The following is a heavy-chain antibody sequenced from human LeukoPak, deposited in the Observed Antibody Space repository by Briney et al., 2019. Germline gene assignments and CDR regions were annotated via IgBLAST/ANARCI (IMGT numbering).Heavy chain of an antibody. Sequence: PGGSLRLSCAASGFTFSSYSMNWVRQAPGKGLEWVSSISSSSSYIYYADSVKGRFTISRDNAKNSLYLQMKSLRAEDTAVYYCARDLVVVPAAIEGRYYYYYMDVWGKGTTVTVSS. V-gene: IGHV3-21*01. D-gene: IGHD2-2*02. J-gene: IGHJ6*03. CDR3: ARDLVVVPAAIEGRYYYYYMDV. CDR1: GFTFSSYS. CDR2: ISSSSSYI.